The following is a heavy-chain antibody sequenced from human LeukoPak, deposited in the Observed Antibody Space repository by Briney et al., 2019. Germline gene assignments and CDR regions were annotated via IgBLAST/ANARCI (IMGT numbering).Heavy chain of an antibody. CDR2: IIPIFGTA. CDR1: GYTFTRYA. V-gene: IGHV1-69*13. Sequence: SVKVSCKASGYTFTRYAISWVRQAPGQGLEWMGGIIPIFGTANYAQKFQGRVTITADESTSTAYMELSSLRSEDTAVYYCALKGLYYDFWSGYGSWFDPWGQGTLVTVSS. J-gene: IGHJ5*02. D-gene: IGHD3-3*01. CDR3: ALKGLYYDFWSGYGSWFDP.